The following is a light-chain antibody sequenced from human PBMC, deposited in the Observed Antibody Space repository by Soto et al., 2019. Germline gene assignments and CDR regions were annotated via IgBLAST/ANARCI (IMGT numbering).Light chain of an antibody. J-gene: IGLJ1*01. CDR2: VVT. V-gene: IGLV2-11*01. CDR3: SSFAATHTYI. Sequence: QSALTQSRSVSGSPGQSVTISCTGTSIDVGDSDFVSWYQQHPGKAPKLMIYVVTKRPSGVPDCFSGSKSGNTASLTISGLQDEDEADYYCSSFAATHTYIFGTGTKVTVL. CDR1: SIDVGDSDF.